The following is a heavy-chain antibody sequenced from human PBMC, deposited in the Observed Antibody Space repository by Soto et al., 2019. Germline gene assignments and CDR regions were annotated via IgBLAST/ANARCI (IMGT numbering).Heavy chain of an antibody. CDR3: ARARHIIWSGYPNWFDP. J-gene: IGHJ5*02. CDR1: GFTFSTYV. Sequence: PGGSLRLSCAASGFTFSTYVMSWVRQAPGKGLEWVSSISSSGNNTYYADSVKGRFTISRDNAKNSLYLQMNSLRAEDTAVYYCARARHIIWSGYPNWFDPWGQGTLVTVSS. D-gene: IGHD3-3*01. V-gene: IGHV3-21*01. CDR2: ISSSGNNT.